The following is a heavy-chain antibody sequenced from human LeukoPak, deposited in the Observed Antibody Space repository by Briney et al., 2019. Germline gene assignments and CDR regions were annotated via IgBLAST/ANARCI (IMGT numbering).Heavy chain of an antibody. J-gene: IGHJ5*02. CDR3: AKVGTILTGYYGPIIT. V-gene: IGHV3-30*18. CDR1: GFTFSSYG. Sequence: GGSLRLSCAASGFTFSSYGMHWVRQAPGKGLEWVAVISYDGSNKYYADSVKGRFTICRDNSKNTLYLQMNSLRAEDTAVYYCAKVGTILTGYYGPIITWGQGTLVTVSS. CDR2: ISYDGSNK. D-gene: IGHD3-9*01.